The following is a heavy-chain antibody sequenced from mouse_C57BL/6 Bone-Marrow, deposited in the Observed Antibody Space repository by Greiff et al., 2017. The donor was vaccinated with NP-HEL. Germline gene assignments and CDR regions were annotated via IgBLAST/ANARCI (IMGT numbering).Heavy chain of an antibody. J-gene: IGHJ1*03. Sequence: EVQLVESGGGLVKPGGSLKLSCAASGFTFSDYGMHWVRQAPEKGLEWVAYISSGSSTIYYADTVKGRFTISRDNAKNTLFLQMTGLRSEDTAMYYCARGYYYYGSSYWYFDVWGTGTTVTVSS. CDR1: GFTFSDYG. D-gene: IGHD1-1*01. CDR3: ARGYYYYGSSYWYFDV. CDR2: ISSGSSTI. V-gene: IGHV5-17*01.